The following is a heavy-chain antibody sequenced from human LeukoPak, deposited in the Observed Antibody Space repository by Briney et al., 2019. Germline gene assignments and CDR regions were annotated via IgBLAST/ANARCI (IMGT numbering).Heavy chain of an antibody. J-gene: IGHJ4*02. CDR3: AKSYYGG. V-gene: IGHV3-21*01. CDR2: ISSSSGSI. D-gene: IGHD3-10*01. CDR1: GLTFSDFS. Sequence: GGSLRLSCAASGLTFSDFSMNWVRQAPGKGLEWVSSISSSSGSIFYADSVKGRFTISRDNAKNSLYLQMNSLRAEDTAVYYCAKSYYGGWGQGTLVTVSS.